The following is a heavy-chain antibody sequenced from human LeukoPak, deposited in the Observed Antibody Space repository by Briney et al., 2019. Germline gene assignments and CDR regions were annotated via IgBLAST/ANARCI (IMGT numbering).Heavy chain of an antibody. V-gene: IGHV1-2*02. CDR3: AKEGSSGWVPNY. Sequence: GASVKVSCKASGYTFTDYNIFWVRQAPGQGLEWMGWINPNSGDTDYAQDFQGRVTMTRDTSISTVYMELSRLRSDDTAVYYCAKEGSSGWVPNYWGQGTLVTVSS. CDR1: GYTFTDYN. D-gene: IGHD6-19*01. CDR2: INPNSGDT. J-gene: IGHJ4*02.